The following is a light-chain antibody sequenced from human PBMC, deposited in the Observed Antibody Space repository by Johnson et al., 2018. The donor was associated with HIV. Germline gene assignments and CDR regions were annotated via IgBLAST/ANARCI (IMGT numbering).Light chain of an antibody. J-gene: IGLJ1*01. CDR3: ETWDSSLSAVP. CDR2: DNN. Sequence: QSVLTQPPSVSAAPGQKVTISCSGSNSNIGNNYVSWYQQLPGTAPKLLIYDNNKRPSGIPDRFSGSKSGTSATLGITGLQTGDEADYYCETWDSSLSAVPFGTGTKVTVL. CDR1: NSNIGNNY. V-gene: IGLV1-51*01.